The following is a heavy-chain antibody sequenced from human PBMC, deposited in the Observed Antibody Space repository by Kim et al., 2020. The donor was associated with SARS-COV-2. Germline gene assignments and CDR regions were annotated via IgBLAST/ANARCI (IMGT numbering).Heavy chain of an antibody. D-gene: IGHD2-21*01. CDR1: GGTFSSYA. CDR2: IIPILGIA. J-gene: IGHJ4*02. V-gene: IGHV1-69*10. CDR3: AREEPGCGGDCYSDY. Sequence: SVKVSCKASGGTFSSYAISWVRQAPGQGLEWMGRIIPILGIANYAQKFQGRVTITADKSTSTAYMELSSLRSEDTAVYYCAREEPGCGGDCYSDYWGQGTLVTVSS.